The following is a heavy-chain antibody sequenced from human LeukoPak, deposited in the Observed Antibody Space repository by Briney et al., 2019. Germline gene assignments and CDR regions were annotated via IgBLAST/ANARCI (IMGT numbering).Heavy chain of an antibody. D-gene: IGHD3-22*01. Sequence: GGSLRLSCAASGFTFSSYSMNWVRQAPGKGLEWVSSISSSSSYIYYADSVKGRFTISRDNAKNSLYLQMNSLRAEDTAVYYCAKTGDSSGYYSSDYWGQGTLVTVSS. CDR2: ISSSSSYI. CDR1: GFTFSSYS. CDR3: AKTGDSSGYYSSDY. J-gene: IGHJ4*02. V-gene: IGHV3-21*04.